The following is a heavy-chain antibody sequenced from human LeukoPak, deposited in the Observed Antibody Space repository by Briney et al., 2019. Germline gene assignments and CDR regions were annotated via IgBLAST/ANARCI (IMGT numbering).Heavy chain of an antibody. V-gene: IGHV1-46*01. J-gene: IGHJ3*02. D-gene: IGHD4-23*01. Sequence: ASVKVSCKASGYTFTSYYMHWVRQAPGQGLEWMGIINPSGGSTSHAQKFQGRVTMTRDTSTSTVYMELSSLRSEDTAVYYCARAVYGDKGGGAFDIWGQGTMVTVSS. CDR2: INPSGGST. CDR1: GYTFTSYY. CDR3: ARAVYGDKGGGAFDI.